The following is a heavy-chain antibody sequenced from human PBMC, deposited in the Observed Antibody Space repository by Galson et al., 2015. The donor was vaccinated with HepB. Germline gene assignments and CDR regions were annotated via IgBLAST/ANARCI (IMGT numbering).Heavy chain of an antibody. V-gene: IGHV1-69*02. CDR2: IIPILGIA. J-gene: IGHJ4*02. Sequence: SVKVSCKASGGTFSSYTISWVRQAPGQGLEWMGRIIPILGIANYAQKFQGRVTITADKSTSAAYMELSSLRSEDTAVYYCATAAASSYFFDYWGQGTLVTVSS. D-gene: IGHD6-13*01. CDR1: GGTFSSYT. CDR3: ATAAASSYFFDY.